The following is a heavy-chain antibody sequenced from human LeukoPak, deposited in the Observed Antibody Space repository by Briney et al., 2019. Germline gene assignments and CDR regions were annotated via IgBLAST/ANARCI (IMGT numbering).Heavy chain of an antibody. CDR2: IYTSGST. J-gene: IGHJ3*02. Sequence: SETLSLTCTVSGGSLSSYYWSWIRQPAGKGLEWIGRIYTSGSTNYNPSLKSRVTMSVDTSKNQFSLKLSSVTAADTAVYYCARVGIVVVPAASAFDIWGQGTMVTVSS. CDR1: GGSLSSYY. V-gene: IGHV4-4*07. CDR3: ARVGIVVVPAASAFDI. D-gene: IGHD2-2*01.